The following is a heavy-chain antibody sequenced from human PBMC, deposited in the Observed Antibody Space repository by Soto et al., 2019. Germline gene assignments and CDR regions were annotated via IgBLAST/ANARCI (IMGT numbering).Heavy chain of an antibody. Sequence: EVQLVESGGGLVQPGGSLRLSCAASGFTVSSNYMSWVRQAPGKGLEWVSVIYSGGSTYYADSVKGRFTISRDNSKNTLYLQVNSLRAEDTAVYYCARDGGSVQLWIDYWGQGTLVTVSS. V-gene: IGHV3-66*01. J-gene: IGHJ4*02. CDR3: ARDGGSVQLWIDY. CDR1: GFTVSSNY. D-gene: IGHD5-18*01. CDR2: IYSGGST.